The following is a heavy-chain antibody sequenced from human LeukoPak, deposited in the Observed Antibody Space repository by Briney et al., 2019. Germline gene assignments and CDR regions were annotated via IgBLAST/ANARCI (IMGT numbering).Heavy chain of an antibody. CDR1: GGSFSGYY. Sequence: SETLSLTCAVNGGSFSGYYWSWIRQPPGKGLEWIGEINHSGSTNYNPSLKSRVTISVDTSKNQFSLKLSSVTAADTAVYYCARGRRLWSNYYDSSGYYFDYWGQGTLVTVSS. CDR3: ARGRRLWSNYYDSSGYYFDY. V-gene: IGHV4-34*01. J-gene: IGHJ4*02. CDR2: INHSGST. D-gene: IGHD3-22*01.